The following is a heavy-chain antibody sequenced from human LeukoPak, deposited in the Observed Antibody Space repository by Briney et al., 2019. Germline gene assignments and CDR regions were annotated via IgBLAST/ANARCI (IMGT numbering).Heavy chain of an antibody. CDR2: INPDGRDT. Sequence: GESLRLSCTTSGFNFNNAWMNWVRQAPGKGLEWVAHINPDGRDTYYVDSVKGRFTISRDNAQNSMYLQMNSLRVEDTAVYYCTSWGDTTAEYFQRWGQGTLVTVSS. CDR3: TSWGDTTAEYFQR. J-gene: IGHJ1*01. V-gene: IGHV3-7*01. D-gene: IGHD2-21*02. CDR1: GFNFNNAW.